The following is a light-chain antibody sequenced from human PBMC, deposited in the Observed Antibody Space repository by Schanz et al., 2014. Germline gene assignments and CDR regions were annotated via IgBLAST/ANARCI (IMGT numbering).Light chain of an antibody. Sequence: QSALTQPASVSGSPGQSITISCTGTSSDVGSYNFVSWYQQHPGKAPKLVIYEGSKRPSGVSNRLSGSKSGNTASLTISGLQAEDEADYYCCSYAGRSTFVFGGGTKLTVL. CDR3: CSYAGRSTFV. CDR1: SSDVGSYNF. CDR2: EGS. V-gene: IGLV2-23*03. J-gene: IGLJ2*01.